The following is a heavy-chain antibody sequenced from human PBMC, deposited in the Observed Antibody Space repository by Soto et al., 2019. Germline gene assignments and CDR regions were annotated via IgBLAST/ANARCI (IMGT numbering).Heavy chain of an antibody. CDR1: GSTFSSYS. CDR3: ARDLRVEEADSQLLWFGESTSYYYYYGMDV. J-gene: IGHJ6*02. V-gene: IGHV3-48*02. Sequence: EVQLVESGGGLVQPGGSLRLSCAASGSTFSSYSMNWVRQAPGKGLEWVSYISSSSSTIYYADSVKGRFTISRDNAKNSLYLQMNSLRDEDTAVYYCARDLRVEEADSQLLWFGESTSYYYYYGMDVWGQGTTVTVSS. CDR2: ISSSSSTI. D-gene: IGHD3-10*01.